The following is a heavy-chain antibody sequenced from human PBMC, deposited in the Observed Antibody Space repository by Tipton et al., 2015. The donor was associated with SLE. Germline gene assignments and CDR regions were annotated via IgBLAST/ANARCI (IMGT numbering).Heavy chain of an antibody. Sequence: SLRLPCAASGFTFSNYHMTWVRQAPGKGLEWVSSIPSSGYTYYADSVQGRFTISRDNAKNSLYLQMDSLRVEDTAVYYCARDQGGQLVRAYFDYWGQGTLVTVSS. D-gene: IGHD6-6*01. CDR2: IPSSGYT. CDR1: GFTFSNYH. V-gene: IGHV3-69-1*02. J-gene: IGHJ4*02. CDR3: ARDQGGQLVRAYFDY.